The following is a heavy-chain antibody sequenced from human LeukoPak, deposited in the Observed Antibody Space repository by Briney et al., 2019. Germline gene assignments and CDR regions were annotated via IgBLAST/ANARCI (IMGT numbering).Heavy chain of an antibody. CDR1: GYTFTSYD. CDR3: APTYADNWFDP. V-gene: IGHV1-8*01. J-gene: IGHJ5*02. CDR2: MNPNSGNT. Sequence: GASVKVSCKASGYTFTSYDINWVRQATGQGLEWMGWMNPNSGNTGYAQNFQGRVTMTRNTSISTAYMELGSLRSEDTAVYYCAPTYADNWFDPWGQGTLVTVSS.